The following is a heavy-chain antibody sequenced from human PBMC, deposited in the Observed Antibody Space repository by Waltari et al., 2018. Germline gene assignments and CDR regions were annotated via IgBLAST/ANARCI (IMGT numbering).Heavy chain of an antibody. Sequence: QVQLVQSGAEVKKPGASVKVSCKASGSTFTGYYMHWVRQAPGQGLEWMGGIIPIFGTANYAQKFQGRVTITADESTSTAYMELSSLRSEDTAVYYCAIRLGGVIGRFDPWGQGTLVTVSS. V-gene: IGHV1-69*01. CDR1: GSTFTGYY. CDR2: IIPIFGTA. CDR3: AIRLGGVIGRFDP. D-gene: IGHD3-16*02. J-gene: IGHJ5*02.